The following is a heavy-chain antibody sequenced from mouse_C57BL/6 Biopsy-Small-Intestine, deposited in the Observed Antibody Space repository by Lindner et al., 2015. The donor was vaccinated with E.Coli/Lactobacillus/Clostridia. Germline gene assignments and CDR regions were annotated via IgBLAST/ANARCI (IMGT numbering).Heavy chain of an antibody. D-gene: IGHD2-4*01. CDR2: INPSTGGT. CDR3: ARSYHDYLDY. Sequence: VQLQESGPELVKPGASVKISCKASGYSFTGYYMNWVKQSPEKSLEWIGEINPSTGGTTYNQKFKAKATLTVDKSSNTAYMQLRSLTSEDSAVYYCARSYHDYLDYWGQGTTLTVSS. CDR1: GYSFTGYY. V-gene: IGHV1-42*01. J-gene: IGHJ2*01.